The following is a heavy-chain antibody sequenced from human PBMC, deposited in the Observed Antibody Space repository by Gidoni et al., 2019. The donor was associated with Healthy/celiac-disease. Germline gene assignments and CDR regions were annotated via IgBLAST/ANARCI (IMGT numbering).Heavy chain of an antibody. D-gene: IGHD3-3*01. CDR3: ARVPKPIYDFWSGFKGWFDP. Sequence: QVQLQQWGAGLLKPSETLSLTCAVYGGSFSGYYWSWIRQPPGKGLEWIGEINHSGSTNYNPSLKSRVTISVDTSKNQFSLKLSSVTAADTAVYYCARVPKPIYDFWSGFKGWFDPWGQGTLVTVSS. V-gene: IGHV4-34*01. J-gene: IGHJ5*02. CDR1: GGSFSGYY. CDR2: INHSGST.